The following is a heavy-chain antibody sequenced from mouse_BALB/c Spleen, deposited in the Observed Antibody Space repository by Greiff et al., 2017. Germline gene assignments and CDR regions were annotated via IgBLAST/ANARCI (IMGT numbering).Heavy chain of an antibody. CDR3: SREVLGRAWFAD. Sequence: QVQLQQPGAELVKPGTSVKLSCKASGYNFTSYWINWVKLRPGQGLEWIGDIYPGSGSTNYNEKFKSKATLTVDTSSSTAYMQLSSLASEDSALYYWSREVLGRAWFADWGQGTLVTVSA. CDR2: IYPGSGST. V-gene: IGHV1-55*01. D-gene: IGHD4-1*01. CDR1: GYNFTSYW. J-gene: IGHJ3*01.